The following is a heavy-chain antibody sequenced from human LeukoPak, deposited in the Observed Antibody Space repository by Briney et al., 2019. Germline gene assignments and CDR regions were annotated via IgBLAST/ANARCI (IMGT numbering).Heavy chain of an antibody. CDR2: ISSSSYI. Sequence: GGSLRLSCAASGFTFSSYSMNWVRQAPGKGLEWVSSISSSSYIYYADSVKGRFTISRDNAKNSLYLQMNSLRAEDTAVYYCARARDIVATDYWGQGTLVTVSS. CDR1: GFTFSSYS. D-gene: IGHD5-12*01. CDR3: ARARDIVATDY. V-gene: IGHV3-21*01. J-gene: IGHJ4*02.